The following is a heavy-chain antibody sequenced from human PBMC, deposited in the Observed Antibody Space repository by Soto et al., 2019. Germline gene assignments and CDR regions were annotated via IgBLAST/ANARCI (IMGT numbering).Heavy chain of an antibody. D-gene: IGHD3-16*01. J-gene: IGHJ4*02. V-gene: IGHV1-18*01. CDR2: ISPYNGNT. CDR1: GYTFSSYT. Sequence: QLVQSGPEVKKPGASVKVSCKASGYTFSSYTISWVRQAPGQGLEWMGWISPYNGNTKYTQKLQGRLTMTTDTSTSTAYMELRSLRSDDTAVYYCARADYGVDDHWGQGTLVTVSS. CDR3: ARADYGVDDH.